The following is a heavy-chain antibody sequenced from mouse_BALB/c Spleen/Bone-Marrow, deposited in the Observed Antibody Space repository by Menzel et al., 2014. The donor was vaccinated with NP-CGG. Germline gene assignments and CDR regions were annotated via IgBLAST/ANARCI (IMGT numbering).Heavy chain of an antibody. V-gene: IGHV4-1*02. D-gene: IGHD2-3*01. J-gene: IGHJ3*01. Sequence: EVQLVESGGGLVQPGGSLKLSCAASGFDFSRYWMSWVRQAPGKGLQWIGEINPESNTINYSPSLKDKFIISRDNAKNTLYLQMSKVKSEDAALYCCARLGYYGWFAYWAKGLWSLSLQ. CDR2: INPESNTI. CDR3: ARLGYYGWFAY. CDR1: GFDFSRYW.